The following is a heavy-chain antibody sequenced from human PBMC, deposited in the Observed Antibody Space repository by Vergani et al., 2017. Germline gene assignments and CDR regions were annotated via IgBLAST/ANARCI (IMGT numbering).Heavy chain of an antibody. D-gene: IGHD6-13*01. CDR2: IRYDGSNK. Sequence: QVNLVGSGGGVVQPGRSLRLSCATYGFIFKNYTMHWVRQAPGKGLEWVAFIRYDGSNKYYADSVKGRFTISRDNSKNTLYLQMNSLRAEDTAVYYCAKEGIAAGRAAFFTKYYFDYWGQGTLVTVSS. V-gene: IGHV3-30*02. CDR1: GFIFKNYT. J-gene: IGHJ4*02. CDR3: AKEGIAAGRAAFFTKYYFDY.